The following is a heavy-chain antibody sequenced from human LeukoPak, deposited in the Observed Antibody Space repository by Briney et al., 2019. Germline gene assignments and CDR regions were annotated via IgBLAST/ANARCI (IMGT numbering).Heavy chain of an antibody. V-gene: IGHV3-30*04. CDR3: ARETLDALDL. J-gene: IGHJ3*01. CDR1: GFTISGDA. CDR2: ISFDGSYK. Sequence: PGGSLRLSCTASGFTISGDAMHWVRQAPGKGLQWVAHISFDGSYKYYADSVKGRFTISRDNSKNTLYLQMNSLRTDDTALFYCARETLDALDLCGPGTLVTVSS.